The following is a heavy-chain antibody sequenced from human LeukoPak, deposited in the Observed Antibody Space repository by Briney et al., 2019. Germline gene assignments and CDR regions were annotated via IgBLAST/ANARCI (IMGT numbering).Heavy chain of an antibody. CDR2: IYSGGST. Sequence: GGSLRLSCAASGFTVSSNYMSWVRQAPGKGLEWVSVIYSGGSTYYADSVKGRFTISRDNSKNTLYLQMNSLRAEDTAVYYCARGLNYYDSSGIDYWGQGTLVTVSS. V-gene: IGHV3-66*01. J-gene: IGHJ4*02. CDR3: ARGLNYYDSSGIDY. D-gene: IGHD3-22*01. CDR1: GFTVSSNY.